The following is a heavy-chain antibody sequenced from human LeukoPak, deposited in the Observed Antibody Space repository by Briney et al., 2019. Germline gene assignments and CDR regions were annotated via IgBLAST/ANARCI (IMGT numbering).Heavy chain of an antibody. CDR2: IQNDGSNE. V-gene: IGHV3-30*02. J-gene: IGHJ6*03. CDR3: AKDRCSNGIGCYYYYMDV. Sequence: GGSLRLSCAASGFTFSNYAMSWVRQAPGKGVEWVAYIQNDGSNEQYADSVKGRFSISRDSSKNILYLQMNSLRAEDTAVYYCAKDRCSNGIGCYYYYMDVWGKGTTVTISS. CDR1: GFTFSNYA. D-gene: IGHD2-8*01.